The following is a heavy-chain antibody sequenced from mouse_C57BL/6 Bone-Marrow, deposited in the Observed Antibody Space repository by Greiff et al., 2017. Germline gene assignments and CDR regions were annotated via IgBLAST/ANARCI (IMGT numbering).Heavy chain of an antibody. J-gene: IGHJ2*01. V-gene: IGHV5-9*01. Sequence: EVKLMESGGGLVKPGGSLKLSCAASGFTFSSYTMSWVRQTPEKRLEWVATISGGGGNTYYPDSVKGRFTISRDNAKNTLYLQMSSLRSEDTALYYCARRRHGSRFDYWGQGTTLTVSS. CDR3: ARRRHGSRFDY. D-gene: IGHD1-1*01. CDR2: ISGGGGNT. CDR1: GFTFSSYT.